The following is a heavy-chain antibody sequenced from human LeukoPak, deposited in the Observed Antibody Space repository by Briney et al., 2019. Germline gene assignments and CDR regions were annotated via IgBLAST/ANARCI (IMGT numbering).Heavy chain of an antibody. V-gene: IGHV3-21*01. D-gene: IGHD4-17*01. CDR2: ITSSSSYI. CDR1: GFTFSSYS. Sequence: KSGGSLRLSCAASGFTFSSYSMNWVRQAPGKGLEWVSSITSSSSYIYYADSVKGRFTISRDNAKNSLYPQMNSLRAEDTAVYYCARAGWTVTTVDYWGQGTLVTVSS. J-gene: IGHJ4*02. CDR3: ARAGWTVTTVDY.